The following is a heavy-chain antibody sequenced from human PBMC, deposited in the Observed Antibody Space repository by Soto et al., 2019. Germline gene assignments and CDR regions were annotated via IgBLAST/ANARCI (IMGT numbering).Heavy chain of an antibody. D-gene: IGHD2-15*01. CDR1: GCTFSSYA. J-gene: IGHJ6*01. Sequence: SVKVSYKASGCTFSSYAIILVRQAPGPGLEWMGGIIPIFGTANYAQKFQRRVTITADESTSTAYMELSSLRSEDTAVYYCARDPKAGGVVVVAAVLYYFYGMGVWGQGTTGNVFS. CDR2: IIPIFGTA. CDR3: ARDPKAGGVVVVAAVLYYFYGMGV. V-gene: IGHV1-69*13.